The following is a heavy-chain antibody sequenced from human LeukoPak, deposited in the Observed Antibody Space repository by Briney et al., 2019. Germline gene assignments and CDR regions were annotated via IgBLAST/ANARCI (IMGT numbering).Heavy chain of an antibody. CDR1: GFTFRSYE. V-gene: IGHV3-48*03. J-gene: IGHJ4*02. CDR3: ARVVPGATNFDY. D-gene: IGHD1-26*01. Sequence: PGGSLRLSCAASGFTFRSYEMNWVRQAPGRGLEWVSYISSSGSTIYYADSVKGRFTISRDNAKNSLYLQMNSLRAEDTAVYYCARVVPGATNFDYWGQGTLVTVSS. CDR2: ISSSGSTI.